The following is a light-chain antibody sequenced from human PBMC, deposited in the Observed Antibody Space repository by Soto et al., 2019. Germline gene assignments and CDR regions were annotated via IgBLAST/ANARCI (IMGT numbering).Light chain of an antibody. CDR2: GAS. Sequence: EIVMTQSPATLSVSPGERATLSCRTSQSVSSNLAWYQQKPGQAPRLLIYGASTRATGIPARFSGSGSGTEFTLPISILQSEDFAVYYCQQYDKWPPWTFGQGPRVEVK. CDR1: QSVSSN. V-gene: IGKV3-15*01. CDR3: QQYDKWPPWT. J-gene: IGKJ1*01.